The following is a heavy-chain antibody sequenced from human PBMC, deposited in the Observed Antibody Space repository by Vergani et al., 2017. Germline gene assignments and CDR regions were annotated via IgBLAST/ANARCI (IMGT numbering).Heavy chain of an antibody. CDR2: IIPIFGIA. CDR1: GVTFSSYA. CDR3: ARDYYDILTGYYKDSRGYFDL. V-gene: IGHV1-69*17. Sequence: QVQLVQSGAEVKKPGSSVKVSCKASGVTFSSYAISWVRQAPGQGLEWMGGIIPIFGIANYAQQFQGRVTITADKSTSTAYMELSSLRSEDTAVYYCARDYYDILTGYYKDSRGYFDLWGRGTMVTVSS. J-gene: IGHJ2*01. D-gene: IGHD3-9*01.